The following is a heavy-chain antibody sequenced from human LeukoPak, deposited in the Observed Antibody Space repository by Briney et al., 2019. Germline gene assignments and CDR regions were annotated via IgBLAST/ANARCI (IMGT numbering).Heavy chain of an antibody. J-gene: IGHJ4*02. CDR2: GLYTGNT. CDR3: AREQRSSKYFDS. V-gene: IGHV4-39*02. CDR1: GGSIAVNHYY. Sequence: SETLSLTCSVSGGSIAVNHYYWGWIRQPPGKGLEWIGSGLYTGNTYSNPSLRSQVTISVDTSKNEFSLKMNSVTAADTAVYYCAREQRSSKYFDSWGQGALMIVSS. D-gene: IGHD1-26*01.